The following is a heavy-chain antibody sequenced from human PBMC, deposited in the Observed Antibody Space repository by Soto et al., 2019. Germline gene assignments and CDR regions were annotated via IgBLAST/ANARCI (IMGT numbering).Heavy chain of an antibody. CDR2: IWYDGSNK. Sequence: QVQLVESGGGVVQPGRSLRLSCAASGFTFSSYAMHWVRQAPGKGLEWVAVIWYDGSNKYYADSVKGRFTISRDNSKNPLYLQMNSLRAEDTAVYYCARDYRSYPTTHSFDIWGQGTMVTVSS. V-gene: IGHV3-33*01. D-gene: IGHD1-1*01. J-gene: IGHJ3*02. CDR1: GFTFSSYA. CDR3: ARDYRSYPTTHSFDI.